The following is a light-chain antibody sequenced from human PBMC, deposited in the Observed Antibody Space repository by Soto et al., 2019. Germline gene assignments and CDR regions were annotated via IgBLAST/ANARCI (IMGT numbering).Light chain of an antibody. J-gene: IGLJ3*02. CDR3: SSYPGSNDRWV. V-gene: IGLV2-8*01. Sequence: QSALTQPPSASGSPGQSVTISCTGTSSDIGAYNYVSWYQQHPGKAPKLMIHEVSKRPSGVPDRFSGSKSGNTASLTVSGLQAEDEADYYCSSYPGSNDRWVFGGGTQLTVL. CDR1: SSDIGAYNY. CDR2: EVS.